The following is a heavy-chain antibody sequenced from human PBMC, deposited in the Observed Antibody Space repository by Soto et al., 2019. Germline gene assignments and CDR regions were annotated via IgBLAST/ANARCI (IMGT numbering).Heavy chain of an antibody. V-gene: IGHV3-30-3*01. CDR3: ARDPVNYYGSWTYGMDV. D-gene: IGHD3-10*01. CDR1: GLTLSRFA. Sequence: GSLRVSCATSGLTLSRFAMHWVRKAPGKGLEWVAVIGYDGSNKDYEDSVKGRFTVSRDNSKNTLYLQMNSLRPEDTAVYYCARDPVNYYGSWTYGMDVWGQGTTVTVSS. CDR2: IGYDGSNK. J-gene: IGHJ6*02.